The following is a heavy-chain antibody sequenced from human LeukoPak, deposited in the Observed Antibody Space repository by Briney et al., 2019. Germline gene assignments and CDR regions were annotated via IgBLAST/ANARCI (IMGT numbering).Heavy chain of an antibody. J-gene: IGHJ5*02. D-gene: IGHD2-2*01. CDR3: ARRPGVVVPAVYNWFDP. CDR2: INHSGST. V-gene: IGHV4-34*01. Sequence: PSETLSLTCAVYGGSFSGYYWSWIRQPPGKGLEWIGEINHSGSTNYNPSLKSRVTISVDTSKNQFSLKLSSVTAADTAVYHCARRPGVVVPAVYNWFDPWGQGTLVTVSS. CDR1: GGSFSGYY.